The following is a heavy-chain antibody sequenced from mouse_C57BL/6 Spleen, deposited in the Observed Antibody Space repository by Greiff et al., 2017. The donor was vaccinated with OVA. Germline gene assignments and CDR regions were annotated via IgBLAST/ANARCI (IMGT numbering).Heavy chain of an antibody. CDR3: ARSPFITTVVATGPNWYFDV. CDR2: IDPNSGGT. CDR1: GYTFTSYW. J-gene: IGHJ1*03. D-gene: IGHD1-1*01. V-gene: IGHV1-72*01. Sequence: QVQLQQPGAELVKPGASVKLSCKASGYTFTSYWMHWVKQRPGRGLEWIGRIDPNSGGTKYNEKFKSKATLTVDKPSSTAYMQLSSLTSEDSAVDYCARSPFITTVVATGPNWYFDVWGTGTTVTVSS.